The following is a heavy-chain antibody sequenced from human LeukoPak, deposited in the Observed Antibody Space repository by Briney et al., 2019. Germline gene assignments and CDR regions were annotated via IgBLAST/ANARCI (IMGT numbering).Heavy chain of an antibody. CDR2: IKGDERST. J-gene: IGHJ4*02. D-gene: IGHD5-18*01. CDR3: VRGQLWSYYHDY. V-gene: IGHV3-74*01. Sequence: GGSLRVSCAASGFTFSSYWLHWVRQAPGKGLVWVSRIKGDERSTNYADSVKGRFTISRDNAKNTVYLEMNSLRAEDTAVYYCVRGQLWSYYHDYWGQGTLVTVSS. CDR1: GFTFSSYW.